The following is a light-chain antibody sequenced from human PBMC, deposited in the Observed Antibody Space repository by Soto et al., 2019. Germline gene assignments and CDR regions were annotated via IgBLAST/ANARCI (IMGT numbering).Light chain of an antibody. J-gene: IGKJ1*01. CDR1: PSVSSSY. V-gene: IGKV3-20*01. CDR3: QQYDSSPWT. Sequence: ELVLTQSQGTLSLSQGERATLSCRASPSVSSSYLAWYQQTPGQSPRLLVYDTSYRATGVPDRFSGSGSGTDFTLTISRLEPEDSAVYYCQQYDSSPWTFGQGTKVEIK. CDR2: DTS.